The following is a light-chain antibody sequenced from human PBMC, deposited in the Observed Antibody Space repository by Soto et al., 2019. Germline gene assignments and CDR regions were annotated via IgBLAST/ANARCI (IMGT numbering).Light chain of an antibody. CDR3: MQGHQLPYT. Sequence: EIVLTQTPLSLSVTPGQPASLSCKSSQSLLQNLNWCLQRPGQPPHLLISDVSNRLSGVPDRFGGSGSGTDFTLNISRVEPEDVGVYYCMQGHQLPYTFGQGTKLEIK. J-gene: IGKJ2*01. V-gene: IGKV2D-29*01. CDR2: DVS. CDR1: QSLLQN.